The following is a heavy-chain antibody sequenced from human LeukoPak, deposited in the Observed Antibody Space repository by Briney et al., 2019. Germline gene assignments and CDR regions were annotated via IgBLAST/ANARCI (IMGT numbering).Heavy chain of an antibody. J-gene: IGHJ3*02. CDR3: EKERNGYNAGDAFDI. D-gene: IGHD5-24*01. CDR2: IYSDDST. CDR1: GFTVSSNY. V-gene: IGHV3-53*01. Sequence: GGSLRLSCAASGFTVSSNYVSWVRQAPGKGLEWVSVIYSDDSTFYPDSVKGRFTISRDNSKNTVFLQMNSLRVEDTAVYYCEKERNGYNAGDAFDIWGQGTMVTVSS.